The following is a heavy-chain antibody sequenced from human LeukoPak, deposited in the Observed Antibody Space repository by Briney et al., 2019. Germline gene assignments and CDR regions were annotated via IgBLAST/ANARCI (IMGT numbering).Heavy chain of an antibody. CDR2: INPNSGGT. CDR3: ARQAYGSGSRYYYYYYMDV. V-gene: IGHV1-2*02. CDR1: GYTFTGYY. Sequence: ASVKVSCKASGYTFTGYYMHWVRQAPGQGLEWMGWINPNSGGTNYAQKFQGRVTMTRDTSISTAYMELSRLRSDDTAVYYCARQAYGSGSRYYYYYYMDVWGKGTTVTISS. J-gene: IGHJ6*03. D-gene: IGHD3-10*01.